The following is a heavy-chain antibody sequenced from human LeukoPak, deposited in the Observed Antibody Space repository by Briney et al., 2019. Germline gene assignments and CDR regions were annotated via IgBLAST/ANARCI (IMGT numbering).Heavy chain of an antibody. CDR2: IDWDDDK. J-gene: IGHJ4*02. Sequence: SGPTLVNPTQTLTLTCTFSGFSLSTSRMCMSWIRQPPGKALEWLARIDWDDDKYYSTSLKTRLTISKDTSKHQVVLTMTNMDPVDTATYYCARIFRAAGDYWGQGTLVTVSS. CDR1: GFSLSTSRMC. V-gene: IGHV2-70*11. CDR3: ARIFRAAGDY. D-gene: IGHD6-25*01.